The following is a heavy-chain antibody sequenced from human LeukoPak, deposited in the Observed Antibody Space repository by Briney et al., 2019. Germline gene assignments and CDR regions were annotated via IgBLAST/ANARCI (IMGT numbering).Heavy chain of an antibody. CDR2: INHSGST. Sequence: SETLSLTCAVYGGSFSGYYWSWIRQPPGKGLEWIGEINHSGSTYYNPSLKSRVTISVDTSKNQFSLKLSSVTAADTAVYYCARAPRRVGTSSYGMDVWGQGTTVTVSS. CDR1: GGSFSGYY. J-gene: IGHJ6*02. CDR3: ARAPRRVGTSSYGMDV. D-gene: IGHD2-2*01. V-gene: IGHV4-34*01.